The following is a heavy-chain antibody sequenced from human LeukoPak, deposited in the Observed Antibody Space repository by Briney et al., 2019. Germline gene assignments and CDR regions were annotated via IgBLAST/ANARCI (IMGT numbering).Heavy chain of an antibody. CDR3: AREHDSSGDWFDP. CDR2: IYYSGST. Sequence: PSETLSLTCTVSGGSISSGGYYWSWIRQHPGKDLEWIGYIYYSGSTHYNPSLKSRVTISVDTSKNQFSLKLTSVTAADTAVYYCAREHDSSGDWFDPWGQGTLVTVSS. J-gene: IGHJ5*02. CDR1: GGSISSGGYY. D-gene: IGHD3-22*01. V-gene: IGHV4-31*03.